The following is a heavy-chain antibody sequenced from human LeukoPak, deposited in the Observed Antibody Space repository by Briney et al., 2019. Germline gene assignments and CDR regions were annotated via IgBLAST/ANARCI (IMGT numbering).Heavy chain of an antibody. D-gene: IGHD6-13*01. Sequence: PGRSLRLSCAASGFTFSSYGMHWVRQAPGKGLEWVAVIWYDGSNKYYADSVKGRFTISRDNSKNTLYLQMNSLRAEDTAVYHCAKDSSIAAAGTFDYWGQGTLVTVSS. J-gene: IGHJ4*02. CDR3: AKDSSIAAAGTFDY. CDR1: GFTFSSYG. V-gene: IGHV3-33*06. CDR2: IWYDGSNK.